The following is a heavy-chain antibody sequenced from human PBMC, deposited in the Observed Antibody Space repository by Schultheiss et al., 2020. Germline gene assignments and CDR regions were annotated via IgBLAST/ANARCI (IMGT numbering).Heavy chain of an antibody. CDR3: AKDGLDSSSSFHV. CDR1: GFTFSDYY. D-gene: IGHD6-13*01. J-gene: IGHJ6*04. V-gene: IGHV3-11*01. CDR2: ISSSGSTI. Sequence: GGSMRLSCAASGFTFSDYYMSWIRQAPGKGLEWVSYISSSGSTIYYADSVKGRFTISRDNAKNSLYLQMNSLRAEDTALYYCAKDGLDSSSSFHVWGTGTTVTVAS.